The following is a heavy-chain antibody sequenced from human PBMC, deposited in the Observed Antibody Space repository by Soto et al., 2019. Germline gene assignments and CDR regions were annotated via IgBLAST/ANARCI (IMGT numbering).Heavy chain of an antibody. D-gene: IGHD1-1*01. V-gene: IGHV2-5*02. Sequence: SGPTLVNPTQTLTLTCTFSGFSLSTSGVGVGWIRQPPGKALEWLALIYWDDDKRYSPSLKSRLTITKDTSKNQVVLTITNMDPVDTATYYCAHRRLVVGTTGTTIFVWFDPWGQGTLVTVSS. CDR3: AHRRLVVGTTGTTIFVWFDP. CDR2: IYWDDDK. J-gene: IGHJ5*02. CDR1: GFSLSTSGVG.